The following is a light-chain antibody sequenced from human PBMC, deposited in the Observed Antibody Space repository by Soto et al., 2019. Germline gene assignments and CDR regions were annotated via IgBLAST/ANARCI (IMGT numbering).Light chain of an antibody. Sequence: DIQLNQSPSFLSASVGDRVTVSCRASQDISTSLAWFQQKSGKVPQLLVYPASTLQDGVPSRFSGSGSGTYFTLTLNNLQAEDFATYYCQHLRTYPFSFGQGTKLDI. V-gene: IGKV1-9*01. CDR3: QHLRTYPFS. CDR2: PAS. CDR1: QDISTS. J-gene: IGKJ2*03.